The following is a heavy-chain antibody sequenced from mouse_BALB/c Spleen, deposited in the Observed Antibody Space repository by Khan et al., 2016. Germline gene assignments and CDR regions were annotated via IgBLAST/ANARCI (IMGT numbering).Heavy chain of an antibody. V-gene: IGHV3-6*02. CDR2: ISYDGSN. CDR3: ARLRRVYAMDY. D-gene: IGHD2-12*01. J-gene: IGHJ4*01. Sequence: EVKLEESGPGLVKPSQSLSLTCSVTGYSITSGYYWNWIRQFPGNNLEWMGNISYDGSNNYNPSLKNRISIARDTSKNQFFLKLNSVTSEDTATYYCARLRRVYAMDYWGQGTSVTVSS. CDR1: GYSITSGYY.